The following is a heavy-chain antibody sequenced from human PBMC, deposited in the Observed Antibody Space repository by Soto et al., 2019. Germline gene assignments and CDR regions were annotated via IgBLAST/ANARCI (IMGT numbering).Heavy chain of an antibody. CDR2: ISAYNGNT. CDR1: GYTFIGYY. Sequence: ASVKVSCKASGYTFIGYYIYWVRQAPGEGLEWMGWISAYNGNTNYAQKLQGRVTMTTDTSTSTAYMELRSLRSDDTAVYYCAREDPRPSTAAATYYYYGMDVWGQGTTVTVSS. J-gene: IGHJ6*02. CDR3: AREDPRPSTAAATYYYYGMDV. V-gene: IGHV1-18*04. D-gene: IGHD2-15*01.